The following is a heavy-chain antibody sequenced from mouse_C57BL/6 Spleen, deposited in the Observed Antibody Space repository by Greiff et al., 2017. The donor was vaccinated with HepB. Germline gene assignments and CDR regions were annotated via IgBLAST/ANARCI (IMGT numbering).Heavy chain of an antibody. CDR3: ARSDGSPRYYAMDY. D-gene: IGHD1-1*01. Sequence: QVQLKQPGAELVKPGASVKMSCKASGYTFTSYWITWVKQRPGQGLEWIGDIYPGSGSTNYNEKFKSKATLTVDTSSSTAYMQLSSLTSEDSAVYYCARSDGSPRYYAMDYWGQGTSVTVSS. CDR1: GYTFTSYW. V-gene: IGHV1-55*01. CDR2: IYPGSGST. J-gene: IGHJ4*01.